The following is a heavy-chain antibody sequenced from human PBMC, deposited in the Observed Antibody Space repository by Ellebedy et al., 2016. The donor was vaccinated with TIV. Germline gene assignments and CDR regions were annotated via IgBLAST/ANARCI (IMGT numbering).Heavy chain of an antibody. CDR2: IKQDGSEK. CDR1: GFTFSSYA. CDR3: ARDLREEQLVVDDDY. Sequence: GGSLRLSCAASGFTFSSYAMHWVRQAPGKGLEWVANIKQDGSEKYYVDSVKGRFTISRDNAKNSLYLQMNSLRAEDTAVYYCARDLREEQLVVDDDYWGQGTLVTVSS. D-gene: IGHD6-6*01. V-gene: IGHV3-7*01. J-gene: IGHJ4*02.